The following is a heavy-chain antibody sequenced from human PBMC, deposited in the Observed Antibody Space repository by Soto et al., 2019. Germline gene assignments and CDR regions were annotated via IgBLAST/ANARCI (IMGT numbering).Heavy chain of an antibody. CDR3: AGERGGYKHFDY. Sequence: QVQLVQSGAEVKKPGASVRVSCEVSGYTFTSYGISWVRQAPGQGLEWMGWINTYNGNINYAQRLQGRVTMTTDTSTLTAYMELRSLRSDDTARYYCAGERGGYKHFDYWGQGTLVSVSS. CDR2: INTYNGNI. V-gene: IGHV1-18*01. CDR1: GYTFTSYG. D-gene: IGHD1-26*01. J-gene: IGHJ4*02.